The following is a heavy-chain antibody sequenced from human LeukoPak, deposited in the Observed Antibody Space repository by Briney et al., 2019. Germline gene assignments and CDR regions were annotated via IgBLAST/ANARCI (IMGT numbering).Heavy chain of an antibody. CDR2: IYSGGKT. V-gene: IGHV3-53*01. CDR1: GFIVSSNY. D-gene: IGHD3-22*01. CDR3: ARVHYNSGYWAVGRYIDL. Sequence: GGSLGLSCAASGFIVSSNYMSWVRPAPGKGLEGVSVIYSGGKTYYADSVKGRFTISRDNSKNTLYLQMNSLRAEDTAVYYCARVHYNSGYWAVGRYIDLWGRGTLVTVSS. J-gene: IGHJ2*01.